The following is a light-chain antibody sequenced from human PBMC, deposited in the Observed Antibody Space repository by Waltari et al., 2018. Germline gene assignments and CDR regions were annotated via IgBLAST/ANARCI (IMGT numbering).Light chain of an antibody. J-gene: IGKJ1*01. CDR2: GAS. CDR1: QSVISN. V-gene: IGKV3-15*01. CDR3: QQYTNWLTWT. Sequence: VMTQSPATLSVSPGDTATLSCRTSQSVISNLAWYQQKPGQAPRLLIYGASTRASGIPARLSGAGSGTEFTLTIRSLQSEDFAVYYCQQYTNWLTWTFGQGTKVEIK.